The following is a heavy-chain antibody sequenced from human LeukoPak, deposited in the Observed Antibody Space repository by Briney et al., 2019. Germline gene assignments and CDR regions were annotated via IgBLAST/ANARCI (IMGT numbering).Heavy chain of an antibody. CDR1: GFTFSDYH. CDR3: AIGDSCSPSPFDY. CDR2: ISSSSSYT. D-gene: IGHD2-15*01. J-gene: IGHJ4*02. V-gene: IGHV3-11*06. Sequence: GGSLRLSCAASGFTFSDYHMSWIRQAPGKGLEWVSYISSSSSYTNYADSVKGRFTISRDNAKNSLYLQMNSLTAEDTAVYYCAIGDSCSPSPFDYWGQGTLVSVSS.